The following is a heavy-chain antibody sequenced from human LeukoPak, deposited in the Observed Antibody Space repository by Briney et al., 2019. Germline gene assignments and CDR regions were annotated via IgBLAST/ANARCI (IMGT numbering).Heavy chain of an antibody. CDR1: GFTFSNYS. J-gene: IGHJ6*02. D-gene: IGHD2-2*02. CDR3: ARDRNCTGSSCYSNGMDV. Sequence: GGSLRLSCAASGFTFSNYSMNWVRQAPGKGLEWVSSITRSSSYRYFGDSVKGRFTISRDNAKNSLYLQMNSLRAEDTAVYFCARDRNCTGSSCYSNGMDVWGQGTTVTVSS. CDR2: ITRSSSYR. V-gene: IGHV3-21*01.